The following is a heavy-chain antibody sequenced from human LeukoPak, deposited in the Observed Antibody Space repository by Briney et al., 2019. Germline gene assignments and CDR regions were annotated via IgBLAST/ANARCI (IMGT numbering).Heavy chain of an antibody. J-gene: IGHJ4*02. CDR1: GDSVSSNSVA. V-gene: IGHV6-1*01. CDR2: TYYRSKYYN. Sequence: SQTLSLTCAISGDSVSSNSVAWNWIRQSPSRGLEWLGRTYYRSKYYNNYAVSVESRITINPDTSKNQFSLQLNSVTPEDTAVYYCARGTWGSTYYFDYWGQGTLVTVSS. CDR3: ARGTWGSTYYFDY. D-gene: IGHD7-27*01.